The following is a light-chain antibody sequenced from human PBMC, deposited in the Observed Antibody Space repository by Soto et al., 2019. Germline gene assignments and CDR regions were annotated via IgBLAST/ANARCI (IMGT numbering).Light chain of an antibody. CDR3: QQYGSSPLVT. Sequence: EIVLTQSPGTLSLSPGERATLSCSASQSVSSSYLAWYQQKPGQAPRLLIYGASSRATGIPHRFSGSGSVTDFAITISRLEAEDFAVYVFQQYGSSPLVTVGQGTRLEIK. CDR1: QSVSSSY. CDR2: GAS. J-gene: IGKJ5*01. V-gene: IGKV3-20*01.